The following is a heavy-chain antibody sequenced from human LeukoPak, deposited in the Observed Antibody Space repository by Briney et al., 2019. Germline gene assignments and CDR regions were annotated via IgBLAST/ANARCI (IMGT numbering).Heavy chain of an antibody. V-gene: IGHV4-59*01. CDR2: IYNSGST. CDR3: ARGGYSYGYDDDFDY. J-gene: IGHJ4*02. CDR1: GGSLSSYY. Sequence: SETLSLTCTVSGGSLSSYYWSWIRQPPGKGLEWIGYIYNSGSTNYNPSLKSRVTISVDTAKNQFSLKLSYVTAADTAVYYCARGGYSYGYDDDFDYWGQGTLVTVSS. D-gene: IGHD5-18*01.